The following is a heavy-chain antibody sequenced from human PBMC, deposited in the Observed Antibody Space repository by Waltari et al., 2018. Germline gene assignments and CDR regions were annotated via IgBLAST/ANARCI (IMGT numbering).Heavy chain of an antibody. Sequence: VQLQESLPGLVTPSETLSLTCTVSGGSISSNYCSWIRQPPGQGPEWVGYIYYSGSTNYNPSLKSRVTISVDTSKNQCSLKLSAVTAADTAVYYCARALTDYDCWSGYPHYYYYYGMDVWGQGTTVTVSS. CDR3: ARALTDYDCWSGYPHYYYYYGMDV. V-gene: IGHV4-59*01. D-gene: IGHD3-3*01. CDR2: IYYSGST. CDR1: GGSISSNY. J-gene: IGHJ6*02.